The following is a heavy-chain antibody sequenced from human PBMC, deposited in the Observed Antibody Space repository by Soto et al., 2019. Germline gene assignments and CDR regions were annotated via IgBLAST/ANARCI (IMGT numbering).Heavy chain of an antibody. V-gene: IGHV1-46*01. CDR2: INPSGGST. Sequence: QVQLVQSGAEVKKPGASVKVSCKASGYTFTSYYMHWVRQAPGQGLEWMGIINPSGGSTSYSQKFQGRVTMSRETSTSTVYMELSSLRSEDTAVYYCARALNYYDRSGPVDHGGQGTLVTVSS. CDR3: ARALNYYDRSGPVDH. D-gene: IGHD3-22*01. J-gene: IGHJ4*02. CDR1: GYTFTSYY.